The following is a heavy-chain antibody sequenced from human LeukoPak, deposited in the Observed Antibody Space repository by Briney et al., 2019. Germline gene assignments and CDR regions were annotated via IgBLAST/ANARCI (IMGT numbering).Heavy chain of an antibody. J-gene: IGHJ4*02. CDR1: GYSFTSYD. CDR2: MNPNSGNT. CDR3: ARAKSIPPDYDSSGYSVRGPLGYFDY. V-gene: IGHV1-8*03. Sequence: ASVKVSCKASGYSFTSYDINRVRQATGQGLEWMGWMNPNSGNTGYAQKFQGRVTITRNTSISTAYMELSSLRSEDTAVYYCARAKSIPPDYDSSGYSVRGPLGYFDYWGQGTLVTVSS. D-gene: IGHD3-22*01.